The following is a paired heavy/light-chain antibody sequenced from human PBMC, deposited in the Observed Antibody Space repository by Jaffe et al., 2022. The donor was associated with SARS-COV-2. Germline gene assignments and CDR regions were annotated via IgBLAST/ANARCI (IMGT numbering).Light chain of an antibody. CDR1: ALPKQY. CDR2: KDT. J-gene: IGLJ2*01. V-gene: IGLV3-25*03. Sequence: SYELTQPPSVSVSPGQTARITCSGDALPKQYAYWYQQKPGQAPVAVIYKDTERPSGIPERFSGSSSGTTVTLTISGVQAEDEADYYCQSADSSGTYPYVVFGGGTKLTVL. CDR3: QSADSSGTYPYVV.
Heavy chain of an antibody. CDR2: ISSSGSPI. CDR1: GFTFRDYY. CDR3: ARAIWRGYDTTGYYDNWFDS. D-gene: IGHD3-22*01. J-gene: IGHJ5*01. Sequence: QVQLVESGGGLVKPGGSLRLSCAASGFTFRDYYMSWIRQAPGKGLEWVSYISSSGSPIYYADSVKGRFTISRDNAKNSLYLQMNSLRAEDTAVYYCARAIWRGYDTTGYYDNWFDSWGQGTLVTVSS. V-gene: IGHV3-11*01.